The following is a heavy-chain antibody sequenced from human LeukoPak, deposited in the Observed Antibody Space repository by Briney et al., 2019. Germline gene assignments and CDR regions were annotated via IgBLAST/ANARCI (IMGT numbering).Heavy chain of an antibody. Sequence: PSETLSLTCTVSGGSISSSSYYWGWIRQPPGKGLEWIGSIYYSGSTYCNPSLKSRVTISVDTSKNQFPLKLSSVTAADTAVYYCALDSGWSAFDIWGQGTMVTVSS. D-gene: IGHD6-19*01. CDR3: ALDSGWSAFDI. CDR1: GGSISSSSYY. CDR2: IYYSGST. V-gene: IGHV4-39*01. J-gene: IGHJ3*02.